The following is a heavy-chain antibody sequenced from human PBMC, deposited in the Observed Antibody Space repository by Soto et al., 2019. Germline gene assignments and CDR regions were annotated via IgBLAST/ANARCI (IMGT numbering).Heavy chain of an antibody. CDR3: AKNLLDDYVWGSPDY. Sequence: SLRLSCAAAGCTFSSCGMHWVRQAPGKGLAWVAVISYDGSDKYYADYVKGRFTIYRDNTKNTLYLQMNSLRVEGTAVYFCAKNLLDDYVWGSPDYWGQGTLXTVSS. J-gene: IGHJ4*02. D-gene: IGHD3-16*01. V-gene: IGHV3-30*18. CDR2: ISYDGSDK. CDR1: GCTFSSCG.